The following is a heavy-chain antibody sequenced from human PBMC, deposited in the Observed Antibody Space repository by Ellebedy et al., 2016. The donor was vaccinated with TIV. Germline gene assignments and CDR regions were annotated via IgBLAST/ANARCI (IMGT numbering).Heavy chain of an antibody. CDR2: GTKKGVSYTI. CDR3: ARDYWGSYEY. CDR1: GFIFSDYD. Sequence: GGSLRLXXAASGFIFSDYDMDWVRQAPGKGLEWVGRGTKKGVSYTIEYAASVKGRFIISRADSKNSLYLQMNSLTTEDTAVYYCARDYWGSYEYWGQGTLVTVSS. J-gene: IGHJ4*02. V-gene: IGHV3-72*01. D-gene: IGHD3-16*01.